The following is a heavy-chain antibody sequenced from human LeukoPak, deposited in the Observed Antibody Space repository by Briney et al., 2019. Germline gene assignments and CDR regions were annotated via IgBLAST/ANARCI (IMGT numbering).Heavy chain of an antibody. CDR1: GFTFSSYG. CDR3: AKDPNGDYLNWFDP. V-gene: IGHV3-30*18. Sequence: GGSLRLSCAASGFTFSSYGMHWVRQAPGKGLEWVAVISYDGSNKYYADSVKGRFTISRDNSKNTLYLQMSSLRAEDTAVYYCAKDPNGDYLNWFDPWGQGTLVTVSS. D-gene: IGHD4-17*01. J-gene: IGHJ5*02. CDR2: ISYDGSNK.